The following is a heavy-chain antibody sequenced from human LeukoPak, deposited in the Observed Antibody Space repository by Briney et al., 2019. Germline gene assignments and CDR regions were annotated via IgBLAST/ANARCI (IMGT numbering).Heavy chain of an antibody. Sequence: EASVTVSCTASGYTFTSYGISWVRQAPGQGLEWMGWSSAYNGNTNYAQKLQGRVTMTTDTSTSTAYMELRSLRSDDTAVYYCARWSGFIITYWGQGTLVTVSS. J-gene: IGHJ4*02. CDR1: GYTFTSYG. D-gene: IGHD3-22*01. CDR3: ARWSGFIITY. V-gene: IGHV1-18*01. CDR2: SSAYNGNT.